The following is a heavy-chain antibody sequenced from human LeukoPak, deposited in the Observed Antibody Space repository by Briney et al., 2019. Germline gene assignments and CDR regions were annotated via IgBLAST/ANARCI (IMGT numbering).Heavy chain of an antibody. CDR3: ARLSSSWSLYWFDP. Sequence: SETLSLTCTVSGVSISSSSYFWGWIRQPPGKGLEWIGSIYYTGSTYYNPSLKSRVTISLDTSTNQFSLKLSSVTAADTAVYYCARLSSSWSLYWFDPWGQGTLVTVSS. J-gene: IGHJ5*02. CDR2: IYYTGST. CDR1: GVSISSSSYF. V-gene: IGHV4-39*07. D-gene: IGHD6-13*01.